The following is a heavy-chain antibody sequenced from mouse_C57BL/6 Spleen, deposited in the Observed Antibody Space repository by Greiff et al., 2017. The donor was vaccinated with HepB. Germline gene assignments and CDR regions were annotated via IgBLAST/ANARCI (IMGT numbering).Heavy chain of an antibody. CDR3: ARRRGGDSSGYYFDY. J-gene: IGHJ2*01. Sequence: QVQLKQPGAELVKPGASVKLSCKASGYTFTSYWMHWVKQRPGQGLEWIGMIHPNSGSTNYNEKFKSKATLTVDKSSSTAYMQLSSLTSEDSAVYYCARRRGGDSSGYYFDYWGQGTTLTVSS. V-gene: IGHV1-64*01. CDR1: GYTFTSYW. D-gene: IGHD3-2*02. CDR2: IHPNSGST.